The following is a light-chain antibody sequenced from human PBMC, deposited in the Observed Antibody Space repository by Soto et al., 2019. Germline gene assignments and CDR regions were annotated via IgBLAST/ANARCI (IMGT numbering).Light chain of an antibody. CDR2: DAS. V-gene: IGKV1-5*01. CDR1: QSISSW. J-gene: IGKJ1*01. Sequence: IQVTQSPATVSAYVGDRVTITCRASQSISSWLAWYQQKPGKAPKLLIYDASSLESGVPSRFSGSGSGTEFTLTISSLQFDDSAVYYCQQYNNWWTFGQGTKVDI. CDR3: QQYNNWWT.